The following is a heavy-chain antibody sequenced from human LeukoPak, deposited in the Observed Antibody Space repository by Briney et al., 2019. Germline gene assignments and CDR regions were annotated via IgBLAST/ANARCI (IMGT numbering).Heavy chain of an antibody. CDR3: VRGLPGYCSSTNCPKRFDY. D-gene: IGHD2-2*01. J-gene: IGHJ4*02. CDR1: GGTFSNSG. CDR2: IIPIFGTA. Sequence: ASVKVSCKASGGTFSNSGISWVRQAPGQGLEWMGGIIPIFGTANYAQKFQGRVTITADKSTSTAYMELSSLRSEDTAVYYCVRGLPGYCSSTNCPKRFDYWGQGTLVTVSS. V-gene: IGHV1-69*06.